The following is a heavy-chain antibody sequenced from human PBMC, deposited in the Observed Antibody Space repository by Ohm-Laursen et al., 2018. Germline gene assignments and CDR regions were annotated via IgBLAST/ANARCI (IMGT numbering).Heavy chain of an antibody. V-gene: IGHV3-23*01. J-gene: IGHJ4*02. Sequence: GSLRLSCTASGFTFSSYAMSWVRQAPGKGLEWVSSTGSRGITTYYADSVKGRFTISRDNSKNTLHLQMNSLRAEDTAVYYCAKRIAAAGTLNYYFDYWGQGTLVTVSS. CDR2: TGSRGITT. D-gene: IGHD6-13*01. CDR1: GFTFSSYA. CDR3: AKRIAAAGTLNYYFDY.